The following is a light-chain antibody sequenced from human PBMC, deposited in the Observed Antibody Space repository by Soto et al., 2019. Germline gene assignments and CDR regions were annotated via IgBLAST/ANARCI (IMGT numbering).Light chain of an antibody. CDR3: QKYNSVPIT. Sequence: DIQMTQSPSSLSASVGDRVTITCRASQGISNNLAWYQQKPGKVPKVVIYAASTLQSVVPSRFSGSGSGTDFTLTISSLQPEDVATYYCQKYNSVPITFGQGTRLEIK. CDR2: AAS. J-gene: IGKJ5*01. V-gene: IGKV1-27*01. CDR1: QGISNN.